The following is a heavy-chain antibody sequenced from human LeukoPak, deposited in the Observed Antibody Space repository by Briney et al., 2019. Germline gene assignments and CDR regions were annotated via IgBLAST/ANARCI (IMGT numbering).Heavy chain of an antibody. D-gene: IGHD6-19*01. V-gene: IGHV3-21*01. CDR1: GFTFSTYS. CDR3: AREGQWQGFDY. CDR2: ISPNSVDK. J-gene: IGHJ4*02. Sequence: PGGSLRLSCAASGFTFSTYSMNWVSQTPGKGLEWVSSISPNSVDKYHADSVKGRFTISRDNAKNSLYLQMNSLRAEDTALYYCAREGQWQGFDYWGQGTLVTVSS.